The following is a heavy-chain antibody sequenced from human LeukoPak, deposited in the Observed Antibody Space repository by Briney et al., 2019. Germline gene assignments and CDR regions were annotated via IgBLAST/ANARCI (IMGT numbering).Heavy chain of an antibody. CDR3: AKDRCSNGIGCYYYYMDV. V-gene: IGHV3-30*02. CDR2: IQNDGSNE. J-gene: IGHJ6*03. Sequence: PGGSLRLSCAASGFTFSSYSMNWVRQAPGKELEWVAYIQNDGSNEQYADSVKGRFSISRDSSKNILYLQMNSLRAEDTAVYYCAKDRCSNGIGCYYYYMDVWGKGTTVTISS. D-gene: IGHD2-8*01. CDR1: GFTFSSYS.